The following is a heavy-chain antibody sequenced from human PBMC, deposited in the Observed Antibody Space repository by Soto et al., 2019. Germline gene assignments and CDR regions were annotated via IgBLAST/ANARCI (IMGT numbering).Heavy chain of an antibody. D-gene: IGHD6-19*01. CDR2: ISRDGSEK. CDR1: GFTFSNYW. CDR3: ARGFGDGWYGGPDY. Sequence: EVQLVESGGGLVQAGGSLRLSCAASGFTFSNYWMNWVRQAPGKGLEWVAYISRDGSEKSYVDSVKGRFTISRDNAKKSLFLQMNSLRVEHTAVYYCARGFGDGWYGGPDYWGQGTLVTVSS. V-gene: IGHV3-7*01. J-gene: IGHJ4*02.